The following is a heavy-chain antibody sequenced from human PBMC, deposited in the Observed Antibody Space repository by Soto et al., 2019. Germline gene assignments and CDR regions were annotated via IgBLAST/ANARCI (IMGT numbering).Heavy chain of an antibody. V-gene: IGHV3-23*01. Sequence: EVQLLESGGGLVQPGGSLRLSCAASGFTFSSYAMSWVRQAPGKGLEWVSAISGSGGSTYYEDSVKGRFTISRDNSKNTLYLQMNSLRAEETAVYYCRIRFLEWLLSGGDYWGQGTLVTVSS. J-gene: IGHJ4*02. CDR3: RIRFLEWLLSGGDY. CDR2: ISGSGGST. D-gene: IGHD3-3*01. CDR1: GFTFSSYA.